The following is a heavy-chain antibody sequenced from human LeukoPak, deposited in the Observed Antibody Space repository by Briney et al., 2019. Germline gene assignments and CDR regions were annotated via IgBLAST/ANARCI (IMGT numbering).Heavy chain of an antibody. Sequence: PSETLSLTCTVSGGSISSGGYYWSWIRQPPGKGLEWIVEINHSGSTNYNPSLKSRVTISVDTSKNQFSLKLSSVTAADTAVYYCARGLGSSSWNRLYYYYYGMDVWGQGTTVTVSS. J-gene: IGHJ6*02. CDR1: GGSISSGGYY. CDR2: INHSGST. V-gene: IGHV4-39*07. D-gene: IGHD6-13*01. CDR3: ARGLGSSSWNRLYYYYYGMDV.